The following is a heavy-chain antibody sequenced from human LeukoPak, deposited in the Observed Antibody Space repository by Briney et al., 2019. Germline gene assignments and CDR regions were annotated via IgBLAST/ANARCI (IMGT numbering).Heavy chain of an antibody. J-gene: IGHJ5*02. CDR2: IYTSGST. Sequence: SETLSLTCTVSGGSISGYYWSWIRQPAGKGLEWIGRIYTSGSTNYNPSLKSRVTMSVDTSKNQFSLKLSSVTAADTAVYYCARDRLGYDYVWGSYRHNWFDPWGQGTLVTVSS. V-gene: IGHV4-4*07. D-gene: IGHD3-16*02. CDR3: ARDRLGYDYVWGSYRHNWFDP. CDR1: GGSISGYY.